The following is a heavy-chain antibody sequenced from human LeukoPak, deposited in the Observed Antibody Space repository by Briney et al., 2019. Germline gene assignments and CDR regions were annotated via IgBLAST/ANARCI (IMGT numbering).Heavy chain of an antibody. CDR2: ISPNSGGT. CDR1: GYTFTGYY. Sequence: ASVKVSCKASGYTFTGYYMHWVRQAPGQGLEWMGWISPNSGGTNFAQKFQGRVTMTRDTSISTAYMELSSLRSDDTAVYYCAPRRVAADKGFDYWGQGTLVTVSS. D-gene: IGHD6-19*01. V-gene: IGHV1-2*02. CDR3: APRRVAADKGFDY. J-gene: IGHJ4*02.